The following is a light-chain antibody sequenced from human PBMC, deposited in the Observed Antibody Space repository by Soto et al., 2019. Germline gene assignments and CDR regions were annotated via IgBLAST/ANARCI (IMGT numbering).Light chain of an antibody. CDR3: QQYDSSPIT. CDR1: QSVSSSY. Sequence: EIVLTQSPGTLSLSPGERAILSCRASQSVSSSYLAWHQQKPGQAPRLLIYGASSRATGIPDRFSGSGSGTDFTLTISRLEPEDFAVYYCQQYDSSPITFGQGTRLEIK. J-gene: IGKJ5*01. CDR2: GAS. V-gene: IGKV3-20*01.